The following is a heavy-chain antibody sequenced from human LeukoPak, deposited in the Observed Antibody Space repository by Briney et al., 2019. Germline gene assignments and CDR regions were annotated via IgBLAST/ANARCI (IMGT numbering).Heavy chain of an antibody. CDR3: ARERMVRKYYFDY. Sequence: GGSLRLSCAASGFMFSSNWMSWVRQAPGKGLEWVANIKQDGSEKYYVDSVKGRFTISRDNAKNSLYLQMNSLRAEDTAVYYCARERMVRKYYFDYWGQGTLVTVSS. CDR2: IKQDGSEK. V-gene: IGHV3-7*01. D-gene: IGHD3-10*01. CDR1: GFMFSSNW. J-gene: IGHJ4*02.